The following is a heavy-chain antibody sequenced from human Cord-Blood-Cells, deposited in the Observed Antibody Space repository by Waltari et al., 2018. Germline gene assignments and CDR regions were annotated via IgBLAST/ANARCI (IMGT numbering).Heavy chain of an antibody. V-gene: IGHV3-7*01. J-gene: IGHJ5*02. CDR3: ARDLTAAANWFDP. Sequence: EVQLVESGGGLVQPGGSLRLSCEAPEFHFSTYWFRWGRQAPGKGLEWVAKIKQDGSEKYYVDSVKGRFTSSRDNAKNSLYLQMNSLRAEDTAVYYCARDLTAAANWFDPWGQGTLVTVSS. CDR2: IKQDGSEK. D-gene: IGHD6-13*01. CDR1: EFHFSTYW.